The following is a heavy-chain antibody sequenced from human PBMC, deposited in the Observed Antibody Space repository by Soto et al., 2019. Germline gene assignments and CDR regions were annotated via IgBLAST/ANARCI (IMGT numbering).Heavy chain of an antibody. CDR1: GGTFSSYA. J-gene: IGHJ4*02. Sequence: QVQLVQSGAEVRQPASSVKVSCKTSGGTFSSYAISWVRQAPGQGLEWMGGIVPIVDTSTYAQKFQGRVTMXADXSTSTVYMELSSLRSDDTAVYYCVRVVAIPGYPDNWGQGTLVTVSS. V-gene: IGHV1-69*12. CDR2: IVPIVDTS. D-gene: IGHD5-12*01. CDR3: VRVVAIPGYPDN.